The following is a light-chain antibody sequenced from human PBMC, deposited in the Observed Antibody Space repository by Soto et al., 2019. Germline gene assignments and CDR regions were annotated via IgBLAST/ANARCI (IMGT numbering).Light chain of an antibody. J-gene: IGKJ4*01. CDR2: SAS. CDR3: QQTFSNLLS. V-gene: IGKV1-39*01. Sequence: FQLTQSPSSLSASVGDRVTIACRASESISDYLNWYQHKPGEAPKVLVYSASTLRGGVPSRFSGTGSGTEFTLTISSLQPEDVATYYCQQTFSNLLSFGGGTKVEIK. CDR1: ESISDY.